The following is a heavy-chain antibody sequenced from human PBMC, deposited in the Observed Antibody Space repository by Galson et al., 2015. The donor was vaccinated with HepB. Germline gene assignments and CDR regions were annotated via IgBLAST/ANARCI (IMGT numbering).Heavy chain of an antibody. V-gene: IGHV3-48*01. J-gene: IGHJ4*02. CDR1: GFSLSSYS. CDR3: ARDRFGRTYYYGSESPSCFVY. Sequence: SLRLSCAASGFSLSSYSMNWVRQAPGKGLEWVSYISSSSSTIYYADSVKGRFTISRDNAKNSLYLQMNSLRAEDTAVYYCARDRFGRTYYYGSESPSCFVYWGQGTLVTVSS. CDR2: ISSSSSTI. D-gene: IGHD3-10*01.